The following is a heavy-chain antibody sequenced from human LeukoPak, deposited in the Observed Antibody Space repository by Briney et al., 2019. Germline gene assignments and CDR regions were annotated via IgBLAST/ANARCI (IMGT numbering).Heavy chain of an antibody. Sequence: PSETLSLTCAVYGASFSGYYWTWIRQPPGKGLEWIGEINHSGTINYNPSLKSRVSIPVDTSKKQFSLKLNSVTAADTAVYYCARGGARGIAAAGSLDYWGQGTLVTVSS. J-gene: IGHJ4*02. D-gene: IGHD6-13*01. CDR2: INHSGTI. CDR3: ARGGARGIAAAGSLDY. V-gene: IGHV4-34*01. CDR1: GASFSGYY.